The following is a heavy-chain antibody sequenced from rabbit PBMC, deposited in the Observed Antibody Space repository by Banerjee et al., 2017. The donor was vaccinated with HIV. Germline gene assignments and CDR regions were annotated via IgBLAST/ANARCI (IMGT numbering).Heavy chain of an antibody. CDR3: ARDRVLYDAYKNDWAPTL. V-gene: IGHV1S47*01. CDR1: GIDFSSYG. CDR2: IYPDYGST. D-gene: IGHD2-1*01. Sequence: EESGGDLVKPGASLTLTCTASGIDFSSYGISWVRQAPGKGLEWIAYIYPDYGSTDYASWVNGRFTISLDNAQNTVFLQMTSLTAADTATYFCARDRVLYDAYKNDWAPTLWGQGTLVTVS. J-gene: IGHJ6*01.